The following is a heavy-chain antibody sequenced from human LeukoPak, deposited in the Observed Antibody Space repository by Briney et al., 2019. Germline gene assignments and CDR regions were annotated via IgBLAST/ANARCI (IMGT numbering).Heavy chain of an antibody. J-gene: IGHJ6*04. CDR1: GGTFSSYA. CDR2: IIPIFGTA. Sequence: SVKVSCKASGGTFSSYAISWVRQAPGQGLEWMGGIIPIFGTANYAQKFQGRVTITADKSTSTAYMELSSLRSEDTAVYYCATGSQYSSGWDPGRYYGMDVWGEGTTVTVSS. CDR3: ATGSQYSSGWDPGRYYGMDV. D-gene: IGHD6-19*01. V-gene: IGHV1-69*06.